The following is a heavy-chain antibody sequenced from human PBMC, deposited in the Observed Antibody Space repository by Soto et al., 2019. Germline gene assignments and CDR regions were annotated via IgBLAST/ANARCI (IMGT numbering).Heavy chain of an antibody. V-gene: IGHV3-23*01. J-gene: IGHJ4*02. D-gene: IGHD3-3*01. CDR1: GFTFRSYA. CDR2: ISGSGGST. CDR3: AKADYDFWSGYLELDY. Sequence: EVQLLESGGGLVQPGGSLRLSCAASGFTFRSYAMSWVRQAPGKGLEWVSAISGSGGSTYYADSVKGRFTISRDNSKNTLYLQMNSLRAEDTAVYYCAKADYDFWSGYLELDYWGQGTLVTVSS.